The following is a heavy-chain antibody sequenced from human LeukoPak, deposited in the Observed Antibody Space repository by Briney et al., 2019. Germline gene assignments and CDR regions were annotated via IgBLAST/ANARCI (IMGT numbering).Heavy chain of an antibody. CDR3: GRLVCSSKVCFWYYYYYYMDV. Sequence: SETLSLTCAVSGGSIGSGNYYWGWIRQSPGKGLEWIGSIYYTGRAFYNPSLKSRVTISVDTSKNQFSLRLNSVTAADTAVYYCGRLVCSSKVCFWYYYYYYMDVWGKGTTVTVSS. V-gene: IGHV4-39*01. CDR1: GGSIGSGNYY. D-gene: IGHD2-2*01. J-gene: IGHJ6*03. CDR2: IYYTGRA.